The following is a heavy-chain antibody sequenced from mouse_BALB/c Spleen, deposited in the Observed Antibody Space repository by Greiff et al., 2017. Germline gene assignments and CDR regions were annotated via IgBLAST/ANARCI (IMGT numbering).Heavy chain of an antibody. V-gene: IGHV5-6*01. J-gene: IGHJ4*01. CDR2: ISSGGSYT. D-gene: IGHD2-1*01. CDR1: GFTFSSYG. Sequence: EVHLVESGGDLVKPGGSLKLSCAASGFTFSSYGMSWVRQTPDKRLEWVATISSGGSYTYYPDSVKGRFTISRDNAKNTLYLQMSSLKSEDTAMYYCARQRGNYDAMDYWGQGTSVTVSS. CDR3: ARQRGNYDAMDY.